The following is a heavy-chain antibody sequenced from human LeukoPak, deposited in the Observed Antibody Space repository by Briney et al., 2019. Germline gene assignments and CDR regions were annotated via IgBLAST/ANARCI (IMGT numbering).Heavy chain of an antibody. CDR1: GGSISSGSYY. CDR2: IYTSGST. J-gene: IGHJ4*02. Sequence: SETLSLTCTVSGGSISSGSYYWSWIRQPAGKGLEWIGRIYTSGSTNYNPSLKSRVTISVDTSKNQFSLKLSSVTAADTAVYYCARIFAGYFPYFDYWGQGTLVTVSS. CDR3: ARIFAGYFPYFDY. V-gene: IGHV4-61*02. D-gene: IGHD3-9*01.